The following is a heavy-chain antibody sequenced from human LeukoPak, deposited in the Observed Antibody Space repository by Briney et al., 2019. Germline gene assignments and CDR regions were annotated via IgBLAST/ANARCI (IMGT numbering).Heavy chain of an antibody. J-gene: IGHJ6*02. V-gene: IGHV1-8*01. D-gene: IGHD3-10*01. CDR2: MNPNSGNT. Sequence: GASVKVSCKASGYTFTSYDINWVRQATGQGLEWMGWMNPNSGNTGYAQKFQGRVTMTRNTSISTAYMELSSLRSEDTAVYYCARGIRRYGSGSFYGMDVWGQGTTVTVSS. CDR3: ARGIRRYGSGSFYGMDV. CDR1: GYTFTSYD.